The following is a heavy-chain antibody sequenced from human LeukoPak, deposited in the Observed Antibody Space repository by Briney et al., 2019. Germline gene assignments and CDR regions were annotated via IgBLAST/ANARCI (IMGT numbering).Heavy chain of an antibody. V-gene: IGHV4-59*08. CDR3: ARHGDGESGSYYPLGY. CDR2: IYYSGST. D-gene: IGHD1-26*01. Sequence: PETLSLTCTVSGGSISSYYWSWIRQPPGKGLEWIGYIYYSGSTNYNPSLKSRVTISVDTSKNQFSLKLSSVTAADTAVYYCARHGDGESGSYYPLGYWGQGTLVTVSS. J-gene: IGHJ4*02. CDR1: GGSISSYY.